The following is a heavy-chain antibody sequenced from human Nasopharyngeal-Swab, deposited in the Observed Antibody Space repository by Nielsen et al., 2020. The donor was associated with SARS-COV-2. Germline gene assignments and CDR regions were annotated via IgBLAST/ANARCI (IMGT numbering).Heavy chain of an antibody. V-gene: IGHV3-48*02. J-gene: IGHJ5*02. CDR2: ICSSSSTI. D-gene: IGHD6-19*01. Sequence: VRQAPEEGLEWVSYICSSSSTIYYADSVKGRFTISRDNAKNSLYLQMNSLRDEDTAVYYCARDGGEDSSGPHQGWFDPWGQGTRVTVSS. CDR3: ARDGGEDSSGPHQGWFDP.